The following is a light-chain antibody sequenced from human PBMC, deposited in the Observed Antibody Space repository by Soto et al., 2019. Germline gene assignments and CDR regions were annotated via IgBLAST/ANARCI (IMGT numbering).Light chain of an antibody. CDR1: SGHSSYI. V-gene: IGLV4-60*02. CDR2: LEGSGSY. J-gene: IGLJ3*02. Sequence: QTVVTQSSSAPASLGSSVKLTCTLSSGHSSYIIAWHQQQPGKAPRYLMKLEGSGSYNKGSGVPDRFSGSSSGADRYLTISNLQFEDEADYYCETWDSNTHTVFGGGTKLTVL. CDR3: ETWDSNTHTV.